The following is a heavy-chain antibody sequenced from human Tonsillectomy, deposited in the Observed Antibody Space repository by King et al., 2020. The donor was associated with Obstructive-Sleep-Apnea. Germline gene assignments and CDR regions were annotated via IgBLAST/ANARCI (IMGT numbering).Heavy chain of an antibody. V-gene: IGHV3-30*03. CDR1: GFTFSSYG. Sequence: VQLVESGGGVVQPGRSLRLSCAASGFTFSSYGMHWVRQAPGKGLEWVALMSYDGNNKFYADSVKGRFTISRDTAKNTLYLQMSSLRAEDTAVYYCASAAMRAPAFDYWGQGTRVTVSS. J-gene: IGHJ4*02. D-gene: IGHD2-2*01. CDR3: ASAAMRAPAFDY. CDR2: MSYDGNNK.